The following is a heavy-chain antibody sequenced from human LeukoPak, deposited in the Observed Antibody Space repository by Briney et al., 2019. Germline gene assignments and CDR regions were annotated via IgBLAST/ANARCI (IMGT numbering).Heavy chain of an antibody. CDR2: INHSRST. V-gene: IGHV4-34*01. J-gene: IGHJ6*03. CDR3: ARARIFGVVTPSNYYYYMDV. CDR1: GGSFSGYY. D-gene: IGHD3-3*01. Sequence: SETLSLTCAVYGGSFSGYYWSWIRQPPGKGLEWIGEINHSRSTNYNPSLKSRVTISVDTSKNQFSLKLSSVTAADTAVYYCARARIFGVVTPSNYYYYMDVWGKGTTVTVSS.